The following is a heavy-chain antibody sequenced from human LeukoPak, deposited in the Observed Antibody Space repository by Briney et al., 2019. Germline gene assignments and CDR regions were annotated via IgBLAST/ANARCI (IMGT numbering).Heavy chain of an antibody. V-gene: IGHV3-30*02. CDR1: GFTFSSYG. J-gene: IGHJ4*02. D-gene: IGHD2-2*02. CDR3: AKGYCSSTSCYTPSVY. Sequence: GGSLRLSCAASGFTFSSYGMHWVRQAPGKGLEWVAFIRYDGSNKYYADSVKGRFTISRDNSKNTLYLQMNSLRAEDTAVYYCAKGYCSSTSCYTPSVYWGQGTLVTVSS. CDR2: IRYDGSNK.